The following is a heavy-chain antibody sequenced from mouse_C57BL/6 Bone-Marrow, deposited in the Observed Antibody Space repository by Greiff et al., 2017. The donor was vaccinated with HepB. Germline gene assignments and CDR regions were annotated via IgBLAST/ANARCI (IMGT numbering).Heavy chain of an antibody. CDR3: ARWAWED. D-gene: IGHD4-1*01. Sequence: VKLMESGAELARPGASVKLSCKASGYTFTSYGISWVKQRTGQGLEWIGEIYPRSGNTYYNEKFKGKATLTADKSSSTAYMELRSLTSEDSAVYFCARWAWEDWGQGTTLTVSS. CDR2: IYPRSGNT. V-gene: IGHV1-81*01. CDR1: GYTFTSYG. J-gene: IGHJ2*01.